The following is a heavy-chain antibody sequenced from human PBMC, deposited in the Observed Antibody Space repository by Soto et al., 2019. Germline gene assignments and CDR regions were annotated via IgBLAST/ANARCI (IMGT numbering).Heavy chain of an antibody. Sequence: GGSLRLSCAASGFTFSSYARSWVRQAPGKGLEWVSGISSGSGSTYYADSVRGRLTIFRDNPKNTLYLQMNSLRAEDTAVYFCAKIGYYCSTSSCPYDTFDIWGQGTMVTVSS. J-gene: IGHJ3*02. CDR3: AKIGYYCSTSSCPYDTFDI. V-gene: IGHV3-23*01. CDR2: ISSGSGST. CDR1: GFTFSSYA. D-gene: IGHD2-2*01.